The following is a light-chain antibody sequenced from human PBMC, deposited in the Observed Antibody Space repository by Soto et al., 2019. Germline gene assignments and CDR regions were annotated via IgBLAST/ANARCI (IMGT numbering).Light chain of an antibody. J-gene: IGLJ1*01. CDR1: SSDVGSYNL. Sequence: QSVLTQPSSLSVSPGQPITISFTGTSSDVGSYNLVSWYQQHPGKAPKLMIYEGSKRPSGVSNRFSGSKSGNTASLTISGLQAEDEADYYCCSYAGSSTYVFGTGTKVTVL. CDR2: EGS. V-gene: IGLV2-23*01. CDR3: CSYAGSSTYV.